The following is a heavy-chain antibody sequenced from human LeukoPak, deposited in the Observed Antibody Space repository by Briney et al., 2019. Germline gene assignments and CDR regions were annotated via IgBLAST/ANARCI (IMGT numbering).Heavy chain of an antibody. Sequence: AGGSLRLSCAASGFTFSSYSMNWVRQAPGKGLEWVSSISSSNSYIYYADSVKGRLTISRDNAKNSLYLQMNSLRAEDTAVYYCARDRAGPFWSGYSRYYYGMDVWGQGTTVTVSS. V-gene: IGHV3-21*01. CDR1: GFTFSSYS. J-gene: IGHJ6*02. CDR2: ISSSNSYI. CDR3: ARDRAGPFWSGYSRYYYGMDV. D-gene: IGHD3-3*01.